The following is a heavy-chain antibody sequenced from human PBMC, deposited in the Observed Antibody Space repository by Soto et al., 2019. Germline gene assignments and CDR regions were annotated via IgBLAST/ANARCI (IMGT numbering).Heavy chain of an antibody. D-gene: IGHD6-19*01. CDR3: ARLVSSGWYFDY. V-gene: IGHV5-51*01. Sequence: PGESLNFSCKGAGYSFTSYWIGLFRQMPGKGLEWMGIIYPGDSDTRYSPSFQGQVTISADKSISTAYLQWSSLKASDTAMYYCARLVSSGWYFDYWGQGTLVTVSS. CDR2: IYPGDSDT. CDR1: GYSFTSYW. J-gene: IGHJ4*02.